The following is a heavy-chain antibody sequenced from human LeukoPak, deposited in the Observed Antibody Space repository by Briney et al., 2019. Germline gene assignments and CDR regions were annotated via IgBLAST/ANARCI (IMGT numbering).Heavy chain of an antibody. Sequence: PSETLSLTXTVSGGSISSYYWSWIRQAPGKGLEWIGYIYYSGSTNYNPSLKSRVTISVDTSKNQFSLKLSSVTAADTAVYYCARVGVVYSSSWYWFDPWGQGTLVTVSS. J-gene: IGHJ5*02. CDR2: IYYSGST. D-gene: IGHD6-13*01. CDR3: ARVGVVYSSSWYWFDP. CDR1: GGSISSYY. V-gene: IGHV4-59*01.